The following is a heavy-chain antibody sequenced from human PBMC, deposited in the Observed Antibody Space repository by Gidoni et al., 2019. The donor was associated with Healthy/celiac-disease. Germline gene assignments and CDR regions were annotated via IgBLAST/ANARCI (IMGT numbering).Heavy chain of an antibody. J-gene: IGHJ4*02. CDR1: GFTFSSYS. D-gene: IGHD1-1*01. V-gene: IGHV3-21*01. CDR3: ARWNPTLGTSY. CDR2: ISSSSSYI. Sequence: EVQLVESGGGLVKPGGSLRPSCAASGFTFSSYSMNWVRQAPGKGLEWVLSISSSSSYIYYADSVKGRFTISRDNAKNSLYLQMNSLRAEDTAVYYCARWNPTLGTSYWGQGTLVTVSS.